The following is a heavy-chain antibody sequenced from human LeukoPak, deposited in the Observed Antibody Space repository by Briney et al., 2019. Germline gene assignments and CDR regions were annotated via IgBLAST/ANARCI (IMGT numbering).Heavy chain of an antibody. Sequence: GSLRLSCAASGFTFSDYYMSWLRQAPGKGLEWVSYIGSSGTTIYYADSVKGRFTISRDNAKNSLFLQKNSLRAEDTAVYYCARDRMTTVTNDAFDIWGQGTMVTVSS. CDR3: ARDRMTTVTNDAFDI. D-gene: IGHD4-17*01. V-gene: IGHV3-11*04. CDR1: GFTFSDYY. J-gene: IGHJ3*02. CDR2: IGSSGTTI.